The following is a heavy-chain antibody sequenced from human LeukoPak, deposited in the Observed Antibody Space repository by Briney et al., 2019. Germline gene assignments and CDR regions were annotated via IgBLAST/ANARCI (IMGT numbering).Heavy chain of an antibody. J-gene: IGHJ3*02. D-gene: IGHD3-16*01. CDR3: EGFKGEDGVFDI. CDR2: IIPIFGTA. Sequence: WASVKVSCKASGGTFSSYAISWVRQAPGQGLEWMGGIIPIFGTANYAQKFQGRVTITADESTSTAYMELSSLRSEDTAVYYCEGFKGEDGVFDIWGQGTMVTVSS. CDR1: GGTFSSYA. V-gene: IGHV1-69*13.